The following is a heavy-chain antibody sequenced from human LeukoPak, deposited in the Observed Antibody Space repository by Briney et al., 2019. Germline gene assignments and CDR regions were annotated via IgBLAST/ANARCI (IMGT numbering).Heavy chain of an antibody. D-gene: IGHD1-26*01. J-gene: IGHJ6*02. CDR1: GYSFTSYW. Sequence: GESLKISCKGSGYSFTSYWIGWVRQMPGKGLEWMGIIYPGDSDTRYSPSFQGQVTISADKSISTAYLQWSSLKASDTAMYYCARASGSYGAYYYYGMDVWGQGTTVTVSS. CDR2: IYPGDSDT. V-gene: IGHV5-51*01. CDR3: ARASGSYGAYYYYGMDV.